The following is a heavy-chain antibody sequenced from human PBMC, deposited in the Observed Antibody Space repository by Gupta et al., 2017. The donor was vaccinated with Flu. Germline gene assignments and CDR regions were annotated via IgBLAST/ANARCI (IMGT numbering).Heavy chain of an antibody. D-gene: IGHD1-7*01. J-gene: IGHJ4*02. CDR2: ISSSSGYI. CDR3: ARGTGTYLFDY. Sequence: WVRQAPGKGLEWVSSISSSSGYIYYADSVRGRFTISRDNAKNSLYLQMNSLRAEDTAVYYCARGTGTYLFDYWGQGTLVTVSS. V-gene: IGHV3-21*01.